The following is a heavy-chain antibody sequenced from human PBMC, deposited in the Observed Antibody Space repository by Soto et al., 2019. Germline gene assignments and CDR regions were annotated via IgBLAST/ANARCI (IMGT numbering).Heavy chain of an antibody. CDR3: ARDSALGYCSSTSCYRPATDYYYGMDV. CDR2: IIPIFGTA. Sequence: GASVKVSCKASGGTFSSYAISWVRQAPGQGLEWMGGIIPIFGTANYAQKFQGRVTITADESTSTAYMELSSLRSEDTAVYYCARDSALGYCSSTSCYRPATDYYYGMDVWGQGTTVTVSS. D-gene: IGHD2-2*02. CDR1: GGTFSSYA. V-gene: IGHV1-69*13. J-gene: IGHJ6*02.